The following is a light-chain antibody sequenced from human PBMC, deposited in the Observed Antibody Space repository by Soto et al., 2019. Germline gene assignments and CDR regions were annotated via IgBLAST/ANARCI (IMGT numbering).Light chain of an antibody. CDR3: QQYDNLPLT. J-gene: IGKJ4*01. V-gene: IGKV1-33*01. Sequence: DIHITQSPSSLSASVGDRVTITCQASQDISNYLNWYQQKPGKAPKLLIYDASNLETGVPSRFSGSGSGTDFTFTISRLQPEDIATYYCQQYDNLPLTFGGGTKVDIK. CDR2: DAS. CDR1: QDISNY.